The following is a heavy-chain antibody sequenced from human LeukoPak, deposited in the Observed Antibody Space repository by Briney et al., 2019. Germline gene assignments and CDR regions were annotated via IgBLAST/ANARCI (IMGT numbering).Heavy chain of an antibody. D-gene: IGHD1-26*01. J-gene: IGHJ4*02. V-gene: IGHV3-7*01. CDR3: ARLGGSYYTY. CDR1: GFAFSSYW. Sequence: GSLRLSCVASGFAFSSYWMSWVRQAPGKGLEWVANIKQDGGEKYYVDSVEGRFTISRDNAKNSLFLQMNSLRVEDTAVYYCARLGGSYYTYWGQGTLVTVSS. CDR2: IKQDGGEK.